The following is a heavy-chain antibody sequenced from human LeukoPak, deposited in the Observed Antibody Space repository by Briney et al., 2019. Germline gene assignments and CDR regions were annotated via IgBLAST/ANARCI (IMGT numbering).Heavy chain of an antibody. CDR1: GGSFSSYY. D-gene: IGHD6-13*01. CDR3: ATLVGSSNWYYFDY. Sequence: SETLSLTCTVSGGSFSSYYWSWLRQPPGKGLEWIGYIYDSETTNSNPSLKSRVTISLDTSKNQFSLKLSSVTAADTAVYYCATLVGSSNWYYFDYWGQGTLVTVSS. CDR2: IYDSETT. V-gene: IGHV4-59*01. J-gene: IGHJ4*02.